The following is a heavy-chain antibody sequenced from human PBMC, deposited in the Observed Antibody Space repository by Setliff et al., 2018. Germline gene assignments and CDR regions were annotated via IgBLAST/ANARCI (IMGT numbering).Heavy chain of an antibody. J-gene: IGHJ6*03. Sequence: GASVKVSCKVSGGAFTSHGVSWVRQAPGQGLEWMGGIIPLSDITSYAQTLQGRVTITADKSTNTVNMELSSLRSEDTAVYYCARHKSNGSGSYPSLYMDVWGKGIMVTVSS. CDR2: IIPLSDIT. D-gene: IGHD3-10*01. V-gene: IGHV1-69*10. CDR3: ARHKSNGSGSYPSLYMDV. CDR1: GGAFTSHG.